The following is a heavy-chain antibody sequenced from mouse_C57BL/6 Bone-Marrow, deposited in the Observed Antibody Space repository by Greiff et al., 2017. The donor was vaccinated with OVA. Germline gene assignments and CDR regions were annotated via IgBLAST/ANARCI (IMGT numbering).Heavy chain of an antibody. CDR3: TRRYGSSYVGY. Sequence: VQLKQSGAELARPGASVKMSCKASGYTFTSYTMHWVKQRPGQGLEWIGAIYPGNSDTSYNQKFKGKAKLTAVTSASTAYMELSSLTNEDSAVYYCTRRYGSSYVGYWGQGTTLTVSS. V-gene: IGHV1-5*01. CDR2: IYPGNSDT. D-gene: IGHD1-1*01. J-gene: IGHJ2*01. CDR1: GYTFTSYT.